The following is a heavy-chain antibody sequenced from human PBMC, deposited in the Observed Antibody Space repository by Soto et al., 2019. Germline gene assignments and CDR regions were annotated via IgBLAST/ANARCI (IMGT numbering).Heavy chain of an antibody. J-gene: IGHJ1*01. CDR2: ISGRGGST. V-gene: IGHV3-23*01. Sequence: EVQLLESGGGLVQPGGSLRLSCGASGFTFSNYAMSWVRQAPGKGLEWVSVISGRGGSTYYADSVKGRFTISRDNSENTLYLQMNGLRAEDTAIYYCAKDYGCSGGGCEYFQHWGQGTVVTVSS. D-gene: IGHD2-15*01. CDR1: GFTFSNYA. CDR3: AKDYGCSGGGCEYFQH.